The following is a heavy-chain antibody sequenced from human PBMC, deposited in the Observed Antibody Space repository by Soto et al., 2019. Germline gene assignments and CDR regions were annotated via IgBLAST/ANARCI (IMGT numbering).Heavy chain of an antibody. CDR3: AKDLPPAYYYDSSFQFDY. CDR2: ISGSGGST. CDR1: GFTFSSYA. J-gene: IGHJ4*02. V-gene: IGHV3-23*01. Sequence: GGSLRLSCAASGFTFSSYAMSWVRQAPGKGLEWVSAISGSGGSTYYADSGKGRFTISRDNSKNTLYLQMNSLRAEDTAVYYCAKDLPPAYYYDSSFQFDYWGQGTLVTVSS. D-gene: IGHD3-22*01.